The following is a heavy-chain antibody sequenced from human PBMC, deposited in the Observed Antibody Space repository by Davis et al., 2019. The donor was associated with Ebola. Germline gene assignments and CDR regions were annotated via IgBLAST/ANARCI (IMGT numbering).Heavy chain of an antibody. CDR3: ARGPDIVVVVAATNFDY. J-gene: IGHJ4*02. CDR2: INHSGST. V-gene: IGHV4-34*01. CDR1: GGSFSGYY. D-gene: IGHD2-15*01. Sequence: MPGGSLRLSCAVYGGSFSGYYWSWIRQPPGKGLEWIGEINHSGSTNYNPSLKSRVTISVDTSKNQFSLKLSSVTAADTAVYYCARGPDIVVVVAATNFDYWGQGTLVTVSS.